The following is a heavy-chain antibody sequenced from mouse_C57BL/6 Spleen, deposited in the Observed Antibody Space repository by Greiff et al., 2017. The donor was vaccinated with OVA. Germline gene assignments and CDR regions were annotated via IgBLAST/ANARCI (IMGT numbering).Heavy chain of an antibody. CDR1: GFTFTDYY. D-gene: IGHD4-1*02. CDR2: IRNKANGYTT. J-gene: IGHJ3*01. CDR3: ASSSTDAWFAY. V-gene: IGHV7-3*01. Sequence: EVKLMESGGGLVQPGGSLSLSCAASGFTFTDYYMSWVRQPPGKALEWLGFIRNKANGYTTEYSASVKGRFTISRDNSQSILYLQMNALRAEDSATYYCASSSTDAWFAYWGQGTLVTVSA.